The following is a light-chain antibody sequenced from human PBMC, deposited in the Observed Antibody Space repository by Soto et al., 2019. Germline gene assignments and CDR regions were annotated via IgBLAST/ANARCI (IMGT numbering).Light chain of an antibody. Sequence: EIVMTQSPSTLPLSPGERASLSCRAIQSVSSNLAWYQYTPGQAPRLLIYGASTRATGIPARFSGSGSGTEFTLTISSLQSEDFAVYYCQQYNNWPPWTFGQGTKVDIK. CDR2: GAS. V-gene: IGKV3-15*01. CDR1: QSVSSN. J-gene: IGKJ1*01. CDR3: QQYNNWPPWT.